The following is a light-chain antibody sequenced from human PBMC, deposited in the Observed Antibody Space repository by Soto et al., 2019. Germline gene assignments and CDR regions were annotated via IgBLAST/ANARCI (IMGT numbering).Light chain of an antibody. CDR2: AAS. CDR3: QEDNSSPWT. J-gene: IGKJ1*01. V-gene: IGKV1-27*01. Sequence: DIQMTQSPSSLSASVGDRVTITCRASQGISNYLAWYQQKPGKVPKLLIYAASTLQSGVPSRLSGSGSGTDFTLTSSSLQPEDVATYYCQEDNSSPWTFGQGTKVESK. CDR1: QGISNY.